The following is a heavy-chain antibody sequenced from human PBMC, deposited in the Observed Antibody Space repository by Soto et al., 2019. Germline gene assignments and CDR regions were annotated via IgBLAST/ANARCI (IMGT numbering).Heavy chain of an antibody. V-gene: IGHV3-23*01. CDR2: ISGSGGST. CDR1: GFTFSSYA. Sequence: GGSLRLSCAASGFTFSSYAMSWVRQAPGKGLEWVSAISGSGGSTYYADSVKGRFTISRDNSKNTLYLQMNSLRAEDTAVYYCARKGPIRGVIIFGMDIWGQGTTVTVSS. J-gene: IGHJ6*02. D-gene: IGHD3-10*01. CDR3: ARKGPIRGVIIFGMDI.